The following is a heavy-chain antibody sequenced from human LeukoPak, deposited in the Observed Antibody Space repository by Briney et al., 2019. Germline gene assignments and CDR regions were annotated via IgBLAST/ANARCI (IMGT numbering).Heavy chain of an antibody. J-gene: IGHJ3*02. V-gene: IGHV1-46*01. CDR3: ARSPSWELPVDDAFDI. Sequence: GASVKVSCKASGHTFTRYYMNWVRQAPGQGLEWMGIINPSGGSTSYAQKFQGRVTMTRDMSTSTVYMELSSLRSEDTAVYYCARSPSWELPVDDAFDIWGQGTMVTASS. CDR1: GHTFTRYY. CDR2: INPSGGST. D-gene: IGHD1-26*01.